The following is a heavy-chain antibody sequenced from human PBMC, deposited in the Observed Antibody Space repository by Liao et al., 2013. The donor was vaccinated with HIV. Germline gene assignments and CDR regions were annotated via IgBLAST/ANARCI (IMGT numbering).Heavy chain of an antibody. V-gene: IGHV4-34*01. J-gene: IGHJ4*02. D-gene: IGHD4-23*01. CDR1: GGSFSGYY. CDR3: ARAPIFYGGEEGVDY. Sequence: QVQLQQWGAGLLKPSETLSLTCAVYGGSFSGYYWSWIRQPPGKGLEWIGEINHSGSTNYNPSLKSRVTISVDTSKNQFSLKLSSVTAADTAVYYCARAPIFYGGEEGVDYWGQGTLVTVSS. CDR2: INHSGST.